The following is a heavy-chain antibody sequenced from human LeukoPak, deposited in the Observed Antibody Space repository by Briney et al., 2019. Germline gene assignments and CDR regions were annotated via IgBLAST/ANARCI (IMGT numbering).Heavy chain of an antibody. CDR2: IYYSGST. J-gene: IGHJ4*02. Sequence: SETLSLTCTVSGGSVSSGSYYWSWIRQPPGKGLEWIGYIYYSGSTNYNPSLKSRVTISVDTSKNQFSLKLSSVTAADTAVYYCESEENYYDSSRYPLDHWGQGTLVTVSS. CDR3: ESEENYYDSSRYPLDH. D-gene: IGHD3-22*01. CDR1: GGSVSSGSYY. V-gene: IGHV4-61*01.